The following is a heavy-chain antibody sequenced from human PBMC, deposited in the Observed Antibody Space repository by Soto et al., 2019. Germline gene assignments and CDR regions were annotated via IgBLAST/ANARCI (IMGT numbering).Heavy chain of an antibody. V-gene: IGHV4-31*03. CDR2: IYDSGST. CDR3: ARGRRPPRWFGVSYFDY. CDR1: GGSISSGGYY. J-gene: IGHJ4*02. Sequence: QVQLQESGPGLVKPSQTLSLTCTVSGGSISSGGYYWSWIRQHPGKGLEWIGYIYDSGSTYYNPSLKSRVTISVDTTKNQFSQKLNSVTAADTAVYYCARGRRPPRWFGVSYFDYWGQGTLVTVSS. D-gene: IGHD3-10*01.